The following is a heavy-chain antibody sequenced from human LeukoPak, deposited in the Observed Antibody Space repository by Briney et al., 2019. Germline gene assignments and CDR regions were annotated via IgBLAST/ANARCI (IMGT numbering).Heavy chain of an antibody. Sequence: GGSLRLSCAASGFTFSNYAMHWVRQAPGKGLEGVALISYDGSNKFYADSVKGRFTISRDNSKNTLYLQMNSLRAEDAAVYFCAKAPVTSCRGAYCYPFDSWGQGTLVTVSS. J-gene: IGHJ4*02. CDR1: GFTFSNYA. CDR2: ISYDGSNK. CDR3: AKAPVTSCRGAYCYPFDS. D-gene: IGHD2-21*01. V-gene: IGHV3-30*04.